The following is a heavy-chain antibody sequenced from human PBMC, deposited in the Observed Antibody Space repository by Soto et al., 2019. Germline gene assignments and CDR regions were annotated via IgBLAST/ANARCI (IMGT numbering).Heavy chain of an antibody. CDR2: INAGNGNT. CDR3: ATDLIYSGYDSPGVDY. J-gene: IGHJ4*02. CDR1: GYTFTSYA. D-gene: IGHD5-12*01. V-gene: IGHV1-3*01. Sequence: ASVKVSCKASGYTFTSYAMHWVRQAPGQRLEWMGWINAGNGNTKYSQKFQGRVTITRDTSASTAYMELSSLRSEDTAVYYCATDLIYSGYDSPGVDYWGQGTLVTVSS.